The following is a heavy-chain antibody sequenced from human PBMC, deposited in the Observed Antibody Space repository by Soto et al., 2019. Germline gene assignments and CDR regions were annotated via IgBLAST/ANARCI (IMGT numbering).Heavy chain of an antibody. D-gene: IGHD4-17*01. CDR3: ATTVTTGAYGMDV. V-gene: IGHV5-10-1*01. Sequence: PGESLKISCKGSGYSFTSFWISWVRQMPGKGLEWMGRIDPSDSYTNYSPSLQGHVTISADKSNSTAYLQWNSLKASDTAMYFCATTVTTGAYGMDVWGQGTTVTVSS. CDR1: GYSFTSFW. J-gene: IGHJ6*02. CDR2: IDPSDSYT.